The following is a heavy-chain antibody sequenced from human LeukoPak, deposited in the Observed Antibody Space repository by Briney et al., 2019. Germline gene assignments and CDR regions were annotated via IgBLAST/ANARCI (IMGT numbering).Heavy chain of an antibody. J-gene: IGHJ4*02. Sequence: GGSLRLSCAASGFTFSTYAMSWVRQAPGKGLEWVSAISGSGSNTHYADSVKGRFTISRDNSKNTLYLQMNSLRAEDTAVYYCAKASYYDSSGFWGQGTLVTVSS. D-gene: IGHD3-22*01. CDR3: AKASYYDSSGF. CDR1: GFTFSTYA. CDR2: ISGSGSNT. V-gene: IGHV3-23*01.